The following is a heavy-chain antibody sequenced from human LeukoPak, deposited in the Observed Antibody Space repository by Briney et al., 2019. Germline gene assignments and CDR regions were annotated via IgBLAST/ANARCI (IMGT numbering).Heavy chain of an antibody. CDR1: GGSITSSIYY. Sequence: PSETLSLTCTVSGGSITSSIYYWGWIRQPPGKGLEWIGSIYYTGSTYYNPSLKSRVTISVDTSKSQFSLKLSSVTAADTAVFYCARHGNSYPFYYFDYWGQGTLVTVSS. D-gene: IGHD5-18*01. CDR3: ARHGNSYPFYYFDY. CDR2: IYYTGST. J-gene: IGHJ4*02. V-gene: IGHV4-39*01.